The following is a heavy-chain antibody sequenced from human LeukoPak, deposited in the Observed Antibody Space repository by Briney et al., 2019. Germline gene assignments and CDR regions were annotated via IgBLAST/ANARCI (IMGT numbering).Heavy chain of an antibody. D-gene: IGHD3-10*01. Sequence: TPSQTLSLTCAVSGGSISSGDYPGSWIRQPPGKGLEWIGYIFHTGHTSYKPSLKSRVTISVDMSKNQLSLKLSSVTAADTAVYYCARGFYGSGSQFDYWGQGTLVTVSS. V-gene: IGHV4-30-2*01. J-gene: IGHJ4*02. CDR3: ARGFYGSGSQFDY. CDR2: IFHTGHT. CDR1: GGSISSGDYP.